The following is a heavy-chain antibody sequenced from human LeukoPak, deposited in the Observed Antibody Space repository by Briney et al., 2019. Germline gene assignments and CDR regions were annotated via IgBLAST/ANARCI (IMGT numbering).Heavy chain of an antibody. Sequence: PSETLSLTCTVSGASISTNTFYWGWIRQPPWKGLQWIGSIYYSGGTDYNPSLKSRVTISVDTSKNQFSLRLTSVTAADTAVYYCVRYLSGTMWQDWGQGSLVTVSS. J-gene: IGHJ4*02. V-gene: IGHV4-39*01. CDR1: GASISTNTFY. CDR2: IYYSGGT. D-gene: IGHD1-7*01. CDR3: VRYLSGTMWQD.